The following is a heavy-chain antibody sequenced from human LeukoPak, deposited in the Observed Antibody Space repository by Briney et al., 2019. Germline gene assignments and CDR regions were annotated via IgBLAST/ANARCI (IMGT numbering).Heavy chain of an antibody. V-gene: IGHV4-30-4*08. D-gene: IGHD3-10*01. CDR2: IYYSGST. CDR3: ARAGFGIDY. J-gene: IGHJ4*02. CDR1: GGSISSGDYS. Sequence: SETLSLTRIVSGGSISSGDYSWPWLRQPPGKGLEWIGYIYYSGSTYYNPSLKSRVYISVDTSKSQFSLKLSSVTAADTAVYYCARAGFGIDYWGQGTLVTVSS.